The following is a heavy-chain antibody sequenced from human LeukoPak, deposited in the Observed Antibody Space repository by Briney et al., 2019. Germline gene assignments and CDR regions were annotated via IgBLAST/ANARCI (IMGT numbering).Heavy chain of an antibody. CDR1: GLAFSAYK. Sequence: GGSLRLSSAASGLAFSAYKMHWVRQAPRKGLVWVSRISTDGYTTDYADFVQGRFTASRDNTKNTWSLEMNSLRAEDTAVYYCVVGGSPGYWGQGTLVTVSS. V-gene: IGHV3-74*01. CDR3: VVGGSPGY. CDR2: ISTDGYTT. D-gene: IGHD2-15*01. J-gene: IGHJ4*02.